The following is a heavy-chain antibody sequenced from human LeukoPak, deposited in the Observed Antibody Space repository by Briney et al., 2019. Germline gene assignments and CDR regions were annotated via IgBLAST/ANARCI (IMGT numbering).Heavy chain of an antibody. V-gene: IGHV4-59*01. D-gene: IGHD3-22*01. J-gene: IGHJ6*03. CDR1: GGSITYFY. Sequence: SETLSLTCTVSGGSITYFYWNWIRQPPGKGLEWIGNIYYSGSTNYNPSLKSRVTISVDTSKNQFSLKLSSVTAADTAVYYCTRGSIAYYYMDVWGKGTTVTISS. CDR2: IYYSGST. CDR3: TRGSIAYYYMDV.